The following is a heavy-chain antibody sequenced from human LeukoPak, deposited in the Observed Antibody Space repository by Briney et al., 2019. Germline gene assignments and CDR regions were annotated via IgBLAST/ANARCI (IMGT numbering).Heavy chain of an antibody. D-gene: IGHD5-12*01. CDR2: ISGSGGST. CDR1: GFTFSSYA. CDR3: AKDIVATTYFDY. Sequence: PGGSLRLSCAASGFTFSSYAMSWVRQAPGKGQEWVSAISGSGGSTYYADSVKGRFTISRDNSKNTLYLQMNSLRAEDTAVYYCAKDIVATTYFDYWGQGTLVTVSS. V-gene: IGHV3-23*01. J-gene: IGHJ4*02.